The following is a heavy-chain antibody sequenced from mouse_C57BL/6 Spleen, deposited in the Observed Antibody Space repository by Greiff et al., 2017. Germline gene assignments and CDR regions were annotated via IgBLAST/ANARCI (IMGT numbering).Heavy chain of an antibody. CDR3: ARDPGYYYGSSSLYYFDY. D-gene: IGHD1-1*01. Sequence: DVHLVESGGGLVKPGGSLKLSCAASGFTFSSYAMSWVRQTPEKRLEWVATISDGGSYTYYPDNVKGRFTISRDNAKNNLYLQMSHLKSEDTAMYYCARDPGYYYGSSSLYYFDYWGQGTTLTVSS. CDR2: ISDGGSYT. J-gene: IGHJ2*01. V-gene: IGHV5-4*01. CDR1: GFTFSSYA.